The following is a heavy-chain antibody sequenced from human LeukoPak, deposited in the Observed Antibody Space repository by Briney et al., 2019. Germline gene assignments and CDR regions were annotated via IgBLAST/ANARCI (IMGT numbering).Heavy chain of an antibody. Sequence: ASVRVSCKASGYTFTGYYMHWVRQAPGQGLEWMGWINPNSGGTNYTQKFQGWVTMTRDTSISTAYMELSRLRSDDTAVYYCARARDGYILDYWGQGTLVTVSS. V-gene: IGHV1-2*04. D-gene: IGHD5-24*01. CDR2: INPNSGGT. CDR3: ARARDGYILDY. J-gene: IGHJ4*02. CDR1: GYTFTGYY.